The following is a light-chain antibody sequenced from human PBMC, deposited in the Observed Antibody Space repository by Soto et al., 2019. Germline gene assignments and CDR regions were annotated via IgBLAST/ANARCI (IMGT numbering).Light chain of an antibody. J-gene: IGLJ1*01. CDR2: DVS. Sequence: QSALTQPASVSGSPGQSITISCTGTSSDVGGYKYVSWYQQHPGKAPKLMIYDVSNRPSGVSNRFSGSKSDNTASLTISGLQAEDEADYYCSSYTSSSTLVFGTGTKLTVL. CDR3: SSYTSSSTLV. V-gene: IGLV2-14*01. CDR1: SSDVGGYKY.